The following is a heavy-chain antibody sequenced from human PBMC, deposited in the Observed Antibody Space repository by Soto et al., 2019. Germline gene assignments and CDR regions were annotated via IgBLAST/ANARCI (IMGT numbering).Heavy chain of an antibody. CDR2: IYSGGST. J-gene: IGHJ3*02. Sequence: GRSLRLSCAASGFTVSSNYMSWVRQAPGKGLEWVSVIYSGGSTYYADSVKGRFTISRDNSKNTLYLQMNSLIAEDTAVYYGAREWSLIYFALGACDIWGQGTMVTVSS. CDR3: AREWSLIYFALGACDI. D-gene: IGHD3-9*01. V-gene: IGHV3-66*01. CDR1: GFTVSSNY.